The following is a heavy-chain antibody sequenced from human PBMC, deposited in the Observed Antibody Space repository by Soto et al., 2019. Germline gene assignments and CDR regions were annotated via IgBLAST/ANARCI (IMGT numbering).Heavy chain of an antibody. CDR3: ARETRYCSSTSCYVFDY. V-gene: IGHV4-59*01. J-gene: IGHJ4*02. CDR2: IYYSGST. Sequence: KPSETLSLTCTVSGGSISSYYWSWIRQPPGKGLEWIGYIYYSGSTNYNPSLKSRVTISVDTSKNQFSLKLSSVTAADTAVYYCARETRYCSSTSCYVFDYWGQGTLVTVSS. CDR1: GGSISSYY. D-gene: IGHD2-2*01.